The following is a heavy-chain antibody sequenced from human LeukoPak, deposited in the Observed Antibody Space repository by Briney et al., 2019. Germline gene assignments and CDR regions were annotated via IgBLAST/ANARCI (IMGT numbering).Heavy chain of an antibody. D-gene: IGHD3-3*01. J-gene: IGHJ5*02. V-gene: IGHV1-46*01. Sequence: ASVKVSCKASGYTFTSYYMHWVRQAPGQGLEWMGIINPSGGSTSYAQKFQGRVTMTRDTSTSTAYMELRSLRSDDTAVYYCARVGVTIFGVPGGWFDPWGQGTLVTVSS. CDR1: GYTFTSYY. CDR3: ARVGVTIFGVPGGWFDP. CDR2: INPSGGST.